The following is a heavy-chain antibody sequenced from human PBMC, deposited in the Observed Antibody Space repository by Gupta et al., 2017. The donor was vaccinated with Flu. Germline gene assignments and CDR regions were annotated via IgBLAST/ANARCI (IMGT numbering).Heavy chain of an antibody. CDR1: GFTFSSDA. CDR3: TPSTPGSVTY. CDR2: ISARGIST. V-gene: IGHV3-23*01. D-gene: IGHD4-4*01. Sequence: GFTFSSDAMSWVRQAPGEGLEWVSAISARGISTYYADSVKGRFTISRDSSNHTLFLQLNSLRAEDTAVYYCTPSTPGSVTYWGQGTLVTISS. J-gene: IGHJ4*02.